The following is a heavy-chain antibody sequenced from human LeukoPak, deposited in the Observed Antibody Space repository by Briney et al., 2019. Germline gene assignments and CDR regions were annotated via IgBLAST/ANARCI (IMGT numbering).Heavy chain of an antibody. Sequence: GGSLRLSCVATGFTFSIYNMNWVRQAPGKGLVWVSRINSDGSATTYADFVKGRFTISRDNAKNTLYLQMNSLRVDDTAMYYCERDYGAWGQGTLVTVSP. J-gene: IGHJ5*02. CDR1: GFTFSIYN. CDR2: INSDGSAT. D-gene: IGHD4/OR15-4a*01. CDR3: ERDYGA. V-gene: IGHV3-74*03.